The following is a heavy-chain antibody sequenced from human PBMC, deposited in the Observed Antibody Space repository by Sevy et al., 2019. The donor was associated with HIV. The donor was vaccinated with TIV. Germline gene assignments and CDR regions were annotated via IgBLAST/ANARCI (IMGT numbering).Heavy chain of an antibody. D-gene: IGHD2-15*01. CDR1: GFTFDDYA. J-gene: IGHJ4*02. CDR2: ITRNSYEAYGGTT. CDR3: TGGLPTADTPEYYFDY. V-gene: IGHV3-49*03. Sequence: GGSLRLSCTTSGFTFDDYAMSWFRQAPGKGLEWVAFITRNSYEAYGGTTNYAASVKGRFIISRDDSKSIAHLQMNSLKTEDTAVYYCTGGLPTADTPEYYFDYWGQGTLVTVSS.